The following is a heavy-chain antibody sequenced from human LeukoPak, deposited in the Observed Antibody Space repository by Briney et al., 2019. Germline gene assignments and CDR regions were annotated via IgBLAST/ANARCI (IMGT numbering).Heavy chain of an antibody. J-gene: IGHJ5*02. Sequence: GGSLRLSCAASGFTFSSYAMSWVRQAPGKGLEWVSVISDNGGSTYYADSVKGRFTISRDNSKNMLYLQMNSLRVEDTAVYYCAKARFGNGWYDNWGQGTLVPVSS. CDR3: AKARFGNGWYDN. D-gene: IGHD3-16*01. V-gene: IGHV3-23*01. CDR2: ISDNGGST. CDR1: GFTFSSYA.